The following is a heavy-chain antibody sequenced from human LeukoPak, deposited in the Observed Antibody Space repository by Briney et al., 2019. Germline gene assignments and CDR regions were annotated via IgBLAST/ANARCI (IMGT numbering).Heavy chain of an antibody. Sequence: ASVKVSCKASGYTFTSYYMHWVRQAPGQGLEWMGIINPSGGSTSYAQKFQGRVTMTRDTSTSTAYMELRSLRSDDTAVYYCARDKGYYDSSGYAIDYWGQGTLVTVSS. V-gene: IGHV1-46*01. D-gene: IGHD3-22*01. CDR1: GYTFTSYY. J-gene: IGHJ4*02. CDR2: INPSGGST. CDR3: ARDKGYYDSSGYAIDY.